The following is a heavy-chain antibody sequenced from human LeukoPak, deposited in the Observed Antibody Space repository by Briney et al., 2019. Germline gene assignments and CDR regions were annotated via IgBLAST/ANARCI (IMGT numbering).Heavy chain of an antibody. CDR2: ISVYNGNA. V-gene: IGHV1-18*01. J-gene: IGHJ5*02. CDR3: ARVDTVMVTWFDP. Sequence: ASVKVSCKASGYTFTSYGISWVRQAPGQGLEWMGWISVYNGNANYAQKLQGRVTMTTDTSTSTAYMELKSLRSDDTAVYYCARVDTVMVTWFDPWGQGTLVTVSS. D-gene: IGHD5-18*01. CDR1: GYTFTSYG.